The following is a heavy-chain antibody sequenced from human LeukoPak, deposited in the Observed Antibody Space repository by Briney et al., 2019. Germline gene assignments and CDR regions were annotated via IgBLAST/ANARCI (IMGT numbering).Heavy chain of an antibody. V-gene: IGHV4-59*01. CDR3: ARGGWNEDNAFDI. CDR1: GGSINSYY. Sequence: SETLSLTCSVSGGSINSYYWNWIRQSPGKGLEWIGSINYSGSSNFNPSLKSRVSISVDTPSNQFSLRLTSVSARDTATYYYARGGWNEDNAFDIWGQGTMVIVSS. D-gene: IGHD1-1*01. CDR2: INYSGSS. J-gene: IGHJ3*02.